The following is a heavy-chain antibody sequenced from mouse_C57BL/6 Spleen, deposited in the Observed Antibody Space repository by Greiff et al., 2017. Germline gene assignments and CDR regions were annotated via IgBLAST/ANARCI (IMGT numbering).Heavy chain of an antibody. CDR1: GYTFTDYY. Sequence: EVKLQESGPELVKPGASVKISCKASGYTFTDYYMNWVKQSHGKSLEWIGDINPNNGGTSYNQKFKGKATLTVDKSSSTAYMELRSLTSEDSAVYYCANSNQEAMDYWGQGTSVTVSS. V-gene: IGHV1-26*01. D-gene: IGHD2-5*01. CDR2: INPNNGGT. J-gene: IGHJ4*01. CDR3: ANSNQEAMDY.